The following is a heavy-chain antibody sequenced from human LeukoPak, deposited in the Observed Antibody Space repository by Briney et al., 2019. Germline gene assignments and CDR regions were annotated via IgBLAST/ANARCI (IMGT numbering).Heavy chain of an antibody. V-gene: IGHV3-11*01. CDR1: GXTXXXXY. Sequence: GXTXXXXYXXWLRQAPGKGLEWVSYISISGSTIYYADSVKGRFTISRDNAKNSLYLQMNSLRAEDTAVYYCARHYGDLDYWGQGTLVTVSS. D-gene: IGHD4-17*01. CDR2: ISISGSTI. J-gene: IGHJ4*02. CDR3: ARHYGDLDY.